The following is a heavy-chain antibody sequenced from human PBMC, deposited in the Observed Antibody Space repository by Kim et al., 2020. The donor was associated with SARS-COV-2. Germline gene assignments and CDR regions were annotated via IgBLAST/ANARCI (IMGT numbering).Heavy chain of an antibody. D-gene: IGHD1-20*01. J-gene: IGHJ1*01. CDR2: INHSGST. V-gene: IGHV4-34*01. CDR1: GGSFSGYY. CDR3: ARARGRDYKGRSYFQH. Sequence: SETLSLTCAVYGGSFSGYYWSWIRQPPGKGLEWIGEINHSGSTNYNPSLKSRVTISVDTSKNQFSLKLSSVTAADTAVYYCARARGRDYKGRSYFQHWGQGTLVTVSS.